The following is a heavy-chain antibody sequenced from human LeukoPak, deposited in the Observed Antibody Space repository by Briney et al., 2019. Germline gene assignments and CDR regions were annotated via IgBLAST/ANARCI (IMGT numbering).Heavy chain of an antibody. CDR1: GFTFSDYW. CDR3: ARGGAYCGGDCHRVAGADY. CDR2: INGDGSST. V-gene: IGHV3-74*01. J-gene: IGHJ4*02. Sequence: GGSLRLSCAASGFTFSDYWMHWVRQAPGKGLVWVSRINGDGSSTNYAVSVKGRFTVSRDNAKNTLYLQMNSLRAEDTALYYCARGGAYCGGDCHRVAGADYWGQGTLVTVSS. D-gene: IGHD2-21*02.